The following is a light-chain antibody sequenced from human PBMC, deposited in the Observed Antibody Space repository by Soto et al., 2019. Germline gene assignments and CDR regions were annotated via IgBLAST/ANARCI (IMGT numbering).Light chain of an antibody. CDR3: SSYSTSATAYV. J-gene: IGLJ1*01. CDR2: EVR. Sequence: QSALTQPASVSGSPGQSITISCTGSSSDVDNGYNSVSWYQQHPGKAPKLMIYEVRNRPSGVSNRFSGSTSGSTASLTISGLQAEDEADYYCSSYSTSATAYVFGTGTKVTVL. V-gene: IGLV2-14*01. CDR1: SSDVDNGYNS.